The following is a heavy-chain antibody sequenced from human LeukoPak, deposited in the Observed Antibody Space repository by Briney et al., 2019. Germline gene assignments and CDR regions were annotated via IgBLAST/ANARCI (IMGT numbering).Heavy chain of an antibody. Sequence: GGSLRLSCAASGFTFRSYSMNWVRQAPGKGLEWVSYISSSSSYIYYADSVKGRFTISRDNAKNSLYLQMNSLRAEDTAVYYCARRLRTTWFDYWGQGTLVTVSS. J-gene: IGHJ4*02. V-gene: IGHV3-21*05. CDR1: GFTFRSYS. CDR3: ARRLRTTWFDY. D-gene: IGHD1-7*01. CDR2: ISSSSSYI.